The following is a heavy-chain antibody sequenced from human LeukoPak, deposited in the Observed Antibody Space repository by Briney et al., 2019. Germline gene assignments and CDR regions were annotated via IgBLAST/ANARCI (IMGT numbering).Heavy chain of an antibody. D-gene: IGHD1-26*01. CDR1: GFSLRNYA. J-gene: IGHJ4*02. CDR3: TRDGGSFCDFDY. CDR2: IYTDGRIT. Sequence: GGSLRLSCVASGFSLRNYAIHWVRPAPGKGLEYVSGIYTDGRITYYADSVKGRFTISRDNSKNTVYLQRGSLRGEDMAVYYCTRDGGSFCDFDYGGQGALVTVSS. V-gene: IGHV3-64*02.